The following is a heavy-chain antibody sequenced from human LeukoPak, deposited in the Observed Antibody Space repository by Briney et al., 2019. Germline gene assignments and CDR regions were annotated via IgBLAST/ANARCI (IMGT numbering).Heavy chain of an antibody. CDR1: GGSITSSNYF. V-gene: IGHV4-39*07. J-gene: IGHJ4*02. CDR2: IYYSGST. D-gene: IGHD2-2*01. CDR3: ASSRSSTSFDY. Sequence: PSETLSLTCTVSGGSITSSNYFWGWIRQSPGKGLEWIGSIYYSGSTYYNPSLKSRVTISVETSKIQFSLKLSSVTAADTAVYYCASSRSSTSFDYWGQGTLVTVSS.